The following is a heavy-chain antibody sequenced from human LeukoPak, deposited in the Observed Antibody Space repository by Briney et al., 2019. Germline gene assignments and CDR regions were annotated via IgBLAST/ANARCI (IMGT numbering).Heavy chain of an antibody. Sequence: PGGSLRLSCAASGFTFSSFGMHWVRQAPGKGLEWLAYIRFDGSNKEYADSLEGRFTISRDNSKNALYLQIDSLRPEDTAVHYCAKKGGAAFYNWFDPWGQGALVTVSS. CDR1: GFTFSSFG. J-gene: IGHJ5*02. D-gene: IGHD1-26*01. CDR2: IRFDGSNK. CDR3: AKKGGAAFYNWFDP. V-gene: IGHV3-30*02.